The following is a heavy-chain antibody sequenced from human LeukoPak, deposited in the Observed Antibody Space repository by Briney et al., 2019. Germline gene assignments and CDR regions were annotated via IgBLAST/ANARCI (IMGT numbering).Heavy chain of an antibody. J-gene: IGHJ4*02. CDR1: GYTFSGYC. D-gene: IGHD6-19*01. CDR3: ARDRVGSGWPRPWYFDF. CDR2: INPDTGAT. Sequence: ASVKVSCKASGYTFSGYCLHWVRQAPGQGLEWMGWINPDTGATIYAEKFQGRVTMTRDTSIDTAYMEMRSLRSDDTAVYYCARDRVGSGWPRPWYFDFWGQGTLITVSS. V-gene: IGHV1-2*02.